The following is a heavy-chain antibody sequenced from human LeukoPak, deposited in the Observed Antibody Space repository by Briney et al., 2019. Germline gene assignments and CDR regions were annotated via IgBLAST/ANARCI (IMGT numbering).Heavy chain of an antibody. D-gene: IGHD3-10*01. J-gene: IGHJ4*02. V-gene: IGHV4-39*07. CDR3: AREWWFGDLGRYFDY. CDR2: IYYSGST. Sequence: PSETLSLTCSVSGGSISSSSHYWGWIRQPPGKGLEWIGNIYYSGSTYYNPSLKSRVIISVDTSKNQFSLKLSSVTAADTAVYYCAREWWFGDLGRYFDYWGQGTLVTVSS. CDR1: GGSISSSSHY.